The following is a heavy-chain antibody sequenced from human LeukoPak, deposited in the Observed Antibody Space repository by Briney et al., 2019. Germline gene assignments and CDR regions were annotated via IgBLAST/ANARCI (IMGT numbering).Heavy chain of an antibody. J-gene: IGHJ6*02. CDR3: ARAISYSGMDV. CDR2: IYTSGST. V-gene: IGHV4-4*07. CDR1: GGSISSYY. Sequence: SQTLSLTCTVSGGSISSYYWSWIRHPAGKGLEWIGRIYTSGSTNYNPSLKSRVTMSVDTSKNQFSLRLSSVTAADTAVYYCARAISYSGMDVWGQGTTVTVSS.